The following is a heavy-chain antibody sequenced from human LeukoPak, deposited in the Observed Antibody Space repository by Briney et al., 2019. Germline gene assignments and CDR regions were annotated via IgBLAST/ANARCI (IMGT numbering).Heavy chain of an antibody. D-gene: IGHD3-10*01. J-gene: IGHJ6*04. CDR2: INHSGST. V-gene: IGHV4-34*01. CDR1: GGSFSGYY. Sequence: SETLSLTCAVYGGSFSGYYWSWIRQPPGKGLEWIGEINHSGSTNYNPSLKSRVTISVDTSKNQLSLKLSSVTAADTAVYYCARRTYYYGSGSYGMDVWGKGTAVTVSS. CDR3: ARRTYYYGSGSYGMDV.